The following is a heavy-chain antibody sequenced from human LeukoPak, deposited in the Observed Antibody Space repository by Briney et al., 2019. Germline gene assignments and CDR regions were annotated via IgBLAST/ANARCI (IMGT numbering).Heavy chain of an antibody. V-gene: IGHV6-1*01. J-gene: IGHJ6*02. Sequence: SQTLSLTCAISGDSVSSNSAAWNWIRQSPSRGLEWLGRTYYRSKWYNDYAVSVKSRITINPDTSKNQFSLQLNSVTPEDTAVYYCARDRQEVPHLYYYYYGMDVWGQGTTVTVSS. CDR3: ARDRQEVPHLYYYYYGMDV. CDR1: GDSVSSNSAA. CDR2: TYYRSKWYN.